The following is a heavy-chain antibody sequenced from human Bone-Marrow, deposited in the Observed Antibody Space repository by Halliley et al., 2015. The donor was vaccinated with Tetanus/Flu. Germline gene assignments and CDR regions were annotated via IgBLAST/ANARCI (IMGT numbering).Heavy chain of an antibody. D-gene: IGHD2-21*02. V-gene: IGHV3-23*01. CDR2: ISGSVAGT. J-gene: IGHJ4*02. CDR3: ARDSDFFTY. Sequence: GLEWVSSISGSVAGTYYADPVKGRFTVSRDDSKNTLYLQMNSLRAEDTAVYYCARDSDFFTYWGQGTLVTVSS.